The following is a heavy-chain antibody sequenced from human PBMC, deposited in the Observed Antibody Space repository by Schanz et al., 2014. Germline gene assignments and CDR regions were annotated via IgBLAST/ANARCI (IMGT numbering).Heavy chain of an antibody. Sequence: EVQLVESGGDLVQPGGSLRLSCAASGFTFSSYAMGWVRQARGKGLEWVSSISSGGGSTYYADSVKGRFTISRDNSNKTVDLQMNSLRAEDTALYYCVRDELLWFGEVLSLDYWGQGALVTVSS. CDR1: GFTFSSYA. CDR3: VRDELLWFGEVLSLDY. V-gene: IGHV3-23*04. CDR2: ISSGGGST. J-gene: IGHJ4*02. D-gene: IGHD3-10*01.